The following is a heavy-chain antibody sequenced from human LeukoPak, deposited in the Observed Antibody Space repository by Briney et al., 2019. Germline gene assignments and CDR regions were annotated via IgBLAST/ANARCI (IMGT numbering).Heavy chain of an antibody. CDR1: GASFSGYY. D-gene: IGHD6-19*01. J-gene: IGHJ6*03. Sequence: SETLSLTCAVYGASFSGYYWSWIRQPPGKGLDWIGYIYYSGSTNYNPSLKSRVTISVDTSKNQFSLKLSSVTAADTAVYYCARVGIAVAAGPYYYMDVWGKGTTVTVSS. CDR2: IYYSGST. CDR3: ARVGIAVAAGPYYYMDV. V-gene: IGHV4-59*01.